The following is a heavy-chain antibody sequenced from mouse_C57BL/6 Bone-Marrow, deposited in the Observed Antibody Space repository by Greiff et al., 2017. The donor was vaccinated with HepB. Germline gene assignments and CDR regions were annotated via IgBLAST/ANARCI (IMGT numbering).Heavy chain of an antibody. D-gene: IGHD1-1*01. V-gene: IGHV1-5*01. CDR1: GYTFTSYW. Sequence: EVKVEESGTVLARPGASVKMSCKTSGYTFTSYWMHWVKQRPGQGLEWIGAIYPGNSDTSYNQKFKGKAKLTAVTSASTAYMELSSLTNEDSAVYYCTSGHYYGSSYGDYWGQGTTLTVSS. CDR2: IYPGNSDT. CDR3: TSGHYYGSSYGDY. J-gene: IGHJ2*01.